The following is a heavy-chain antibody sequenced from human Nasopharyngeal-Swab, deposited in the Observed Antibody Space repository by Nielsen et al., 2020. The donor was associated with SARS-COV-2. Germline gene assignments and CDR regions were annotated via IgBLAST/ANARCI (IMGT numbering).Heavy chain of an antibody. CDR2: IYYTVNT. CDR1: GGSIGSYF. D-gene: IGHD3-3*01. J-gene: IGHJ3*02. CDR3: ARAIGVKAFDI. V-gene: IGHV4-59*13. Sequence: SETLSLTCTVSGGSIGSYFWSWIRQPPGKGLVWIGYIYYTVNTNYNPSLESRVTISMDKSRNQFSLKLSSVSAADTAVYFCARAIGVKAFDIWGQGTVVTVSS.